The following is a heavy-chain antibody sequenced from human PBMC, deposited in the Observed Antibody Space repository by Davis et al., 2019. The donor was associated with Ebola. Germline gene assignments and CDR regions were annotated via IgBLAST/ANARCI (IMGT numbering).Heavy chain of an antibody. CDR2: ISYDGSNK. CDR3: AKDYLDV. J-gene: IGHJ6*02. Sequence: GESLKISCAASGFTFSSYGMHWVRQAPGKGLEWAAVISYDGSNKYYADSVKGRFTISRDNSKNTLYLQMNSLRAEDTAVYYCAKDYLDVWGQGTTVTVSS. CDR1: GFTFSSYG. V-gene: IGHV3-30*18. D-gene: IGHD1-26*01.